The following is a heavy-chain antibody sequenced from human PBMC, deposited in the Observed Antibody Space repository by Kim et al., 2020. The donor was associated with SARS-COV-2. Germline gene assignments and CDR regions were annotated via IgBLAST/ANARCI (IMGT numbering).Heavy chain of an antibody. J-gene: IGHJ4*02. D-gene: IGHD6-19*01. V-gene: IGHV3-74*01. CDR3: ARRAYSSGWWYFDY. Sequence: YADSVTGRFTISRDNAKTTLYLQMNSLRVEDTAVYYCARRAYSSGWWYFDYWGQGTLVTVSS.